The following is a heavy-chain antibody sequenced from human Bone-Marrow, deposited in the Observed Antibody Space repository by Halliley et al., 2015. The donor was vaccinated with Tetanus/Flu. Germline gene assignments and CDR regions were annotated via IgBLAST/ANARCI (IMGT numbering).Heavy chain of an antibody. CDR3: AGNIEYHFDH. Sequence: WFGSISYSGATNYSPPLEGRVTISIDTSKNHFSLEVTSVTTADTATYYCAGNIEYHFDHWGQGAVVTASS. CDR2: ISYSGAT. V-gene: IGHV4-61*03. D-gene: IGHD2-2*01. J-gene: IGHJ4*02.